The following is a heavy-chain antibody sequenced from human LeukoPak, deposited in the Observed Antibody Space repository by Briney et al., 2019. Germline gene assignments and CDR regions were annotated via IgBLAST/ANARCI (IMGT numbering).Heavy chain of an antibody. CDR3: ARNYESSGSYYYYGMDV. Sequence: PGGSLRLSCAASGFTFSSYSMNWVRQAPGKGLEWVSSISTSSSYIYYADSVKGRFTISRDNAKNSLYLQMNSLRAEDTAVYYCARNYESSGSYYYYGMDVWGQGTTVTVSS. CDR2: ISTSSSYI. D-gene: IGHD3-22*01. CDR1: GFTFSSYS. V-gene: IGHV3-21*01. J-gene: IGHJ6*02.